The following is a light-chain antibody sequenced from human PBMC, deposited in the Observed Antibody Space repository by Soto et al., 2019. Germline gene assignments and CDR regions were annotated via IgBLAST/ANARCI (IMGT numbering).Light chain of an antibody. CDR1: QSINNW. Sequence: DIQMTQSPSTLSASVGDRVTITCRASQSINNWLAWYQQKPGKAPKFLIYDASNLESGVPSRFSGSGSGTEFTLTISSLQPDDVAIYYCQQYNDYSWTFGQGTKVDI. V-gene: IGKV1-5*01. J-gene: IGKJ1*01. CDR2: DAS. CDR3: QQYNDYSWT.